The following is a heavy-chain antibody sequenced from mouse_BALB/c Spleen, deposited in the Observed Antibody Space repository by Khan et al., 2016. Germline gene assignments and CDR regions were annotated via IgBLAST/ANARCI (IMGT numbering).Heavy chain of an antibody. CDR2: IRYSGST. Sequence: EVQLVESGPGLVKPSQSLSLTCTVTGYSITSDYAWNWIRQFPGNKLEWMGYIRYSGSTTYNPSLKSRISITRDTSKNQFFLKLYSVTTEDTATYDCTRSPTATRYFDVWGAGTTVTVSS. J-gene: IGHJ1*01. CDR1: GYSITSDYA. CDR3: TRSPTATRYFDV. D-gene: IGHD1-2*01. V-gene: IGHV3-2*02.